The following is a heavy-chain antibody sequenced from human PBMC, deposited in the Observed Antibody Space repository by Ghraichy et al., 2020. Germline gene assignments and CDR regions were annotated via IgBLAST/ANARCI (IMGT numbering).Heavy chain of an antibody. Sequence: GGSLRLSCAASGFAFSRYAMNWVRQAPGKGPEWVSGTSASGDSEYYADSVKGRFAISKDNSTNTLYLQMNSLRPDDTAVYYCAKPDITVFGVIEHWGRGTQVIVSS. J-gene: IGHJ1*01. D-gene: IGHD3-3*01. CDR3: AKPDITVFGVIEH. CDR2: TSASGDSE. CDR1: GFAFSRYA. V-gene: IGHV3-23*01.